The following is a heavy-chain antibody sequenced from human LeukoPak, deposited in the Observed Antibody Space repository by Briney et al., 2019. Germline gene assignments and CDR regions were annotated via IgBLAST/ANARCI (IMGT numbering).Heavy chain of an antibody. Sequence: SETLSLTCTVSGGSISSSSYYWGWIRQPPGKGPEWFGSIYYSGSTYYNPSLKSRVTISVDTSKNQFSLKLSSVTAADTAVYYCVRGVVPGYYYYYYYMDVWGKGTTVTVSS. D-gene: IGHD2-2*01. CDR2: IYYSGST. CDR3: VRGVVPGYYYYYYYMDV. V-gene: IGHV4-39*01. CDR1: GGSISSSSYY. J-gene: IGHJ6*03.